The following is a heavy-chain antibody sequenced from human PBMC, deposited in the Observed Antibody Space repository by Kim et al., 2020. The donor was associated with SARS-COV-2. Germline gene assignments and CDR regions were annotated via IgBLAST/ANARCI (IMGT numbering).Heavy chain of an antibody. D-gene: IGHD3-10*01. CDR1: GGTFSSYA. CDR3: ARAPTMVRGVMANQH. J-gene: IGHJ1*01. Sequence: SVKVSCKASGGTFSSYAISWVRQAPGQGLEWMGGIIPIFGTANYAQKFQGRVTITADESTSTAYMELSSLRSEDTAVYYCARAPTMVRGVMANQHWGQGTLVTVSS. CDR2: IIPIFGTA. V-gene: IGHV1-69*13.